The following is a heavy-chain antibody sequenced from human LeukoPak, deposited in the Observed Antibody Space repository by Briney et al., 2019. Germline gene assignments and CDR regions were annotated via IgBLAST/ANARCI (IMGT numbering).Heavy chain of an antibody. J-gene: IGHJ4*02. Sequence: GGSLRLSCVDSGVTFSNYWMNWARQAPGKGLEWVANINQDGSEKYYVDSVKGRFTISRDNAKNSLYLQMNSLRAEDTAVYYCARRRYSGSSQHFDYWGQGTLVTVSS. CDR3: ARRRYSGSSQHFDY. CDR2: INQDGSEK. D-gene: IGHD1-26*01. V-gene: IGHV3-7*01. CDR1: GVTFSNYW.